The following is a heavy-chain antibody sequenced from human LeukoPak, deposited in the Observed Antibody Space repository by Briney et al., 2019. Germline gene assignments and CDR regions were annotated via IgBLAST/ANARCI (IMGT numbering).Heavy chain of an antibody. J-gene: IGHJ6*02. CDR1: GFTFSRYW. Sequence: GGSLRLSCAASGFTFSRYWMSWVRQAPGKGLEWVASIDHNGNVNYYVDSVKGRFTISRDNAKNSLYLQMSNLRAEDTAVYFCARGGGLDVWGQGATVTVSS. D-gene: IGHD3-16*01. CDR3: ARGGGLDV. V-gene: IGHV3-7*03. CDR2: IDHNGNVN.